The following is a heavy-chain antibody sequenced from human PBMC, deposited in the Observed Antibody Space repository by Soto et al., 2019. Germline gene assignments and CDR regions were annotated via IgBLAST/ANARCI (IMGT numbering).Heavy chain of an antibody. D-gene: IGHD1-1*01. CDR3: AHYTTDTYFDV. CDR2: LYWDDTR. J-gene: IGHJ6*04. CDR1: GFSLYTGGVG. V-gene: IGHV2-5*02. Sequence: QITLKESSPTLVKPTQTLTLTCSFSGFSLYTGGVGVGWIRQPPGKALGWLALLYWDDTRRYNPSLKNTPTIPKDTSENQVVLTVTDMGPVDTGTYFCAHYTTDTYFDVWGKGATVTVSS.